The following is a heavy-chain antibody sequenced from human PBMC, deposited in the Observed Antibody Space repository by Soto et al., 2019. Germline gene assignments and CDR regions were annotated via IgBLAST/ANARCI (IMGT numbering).Heavy chain of an antibody. D-gene: IGHD3-10*01. CDR2: IYYSGST. CDR3: ARRYGSAFDC. J-gene: IGHJ3*01. Sequence: QVQLQESGPGLVKPSETLSLTCTASGGSISSYYWRWLRPPPGKGLEWIGHIYYSGSTNYNPSLKSRATISVDTSKTQFSLKITSVTAADTARYYCARRYGSAFDCWGQGTMVTVSS. CDR1: GGSISSYY. V-gene: IGHV4-59*13.